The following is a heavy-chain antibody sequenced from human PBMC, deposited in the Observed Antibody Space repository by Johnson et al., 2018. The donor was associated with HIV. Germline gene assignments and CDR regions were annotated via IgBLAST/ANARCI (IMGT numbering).Heavy chain of an antibody. CDR2: ISWDGGST. J-gene: IGHJ3*02. CDR1: GFTFSSYW. V-gene: IGHV3-43*01. D-gene: IGHD6-13*01. CDR3: AKEQQLYAFDI. Sequence: VQLVESGGGLVQPGGSLRLSCAASGFTFSSYWMHWVRQAPGKGLEWVSLISWDGGSTYYADSVKGRFTISRDNSKNSLYLQMNSLRTEDTALYYCAKEQQLYAFDIWGQGTMVTVSS.